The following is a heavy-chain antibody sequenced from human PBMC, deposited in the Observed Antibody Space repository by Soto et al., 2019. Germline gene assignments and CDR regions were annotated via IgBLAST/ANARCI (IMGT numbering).Heavy chain of an antibody. CDR2: ISYDGSNK. J-gene: IGHJ6*02. Sequence: GGSLRLSCAASGFTFNSYGMHWVRQAPGKGLEWVAVISYDGSNKYYADSVKGRFTIARDNSKNTLYLQMSSLRAEDTAVYYCVKDGSSGWPYYYGLDVWGQGTSVTVSS. V-gene: IGHV3-30*18. D-gene: IGHD6-19*01. CDR1: GFTFNSYG. CDR3: VKDGSSGWPYYYGLDV.